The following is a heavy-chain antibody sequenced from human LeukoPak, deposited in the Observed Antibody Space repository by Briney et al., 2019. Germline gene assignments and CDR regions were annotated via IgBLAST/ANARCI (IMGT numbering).Heavy chain of an antibody. CDR1: GFTFSSYW. CDR3: ARVGATTGEVFHY. Sequence: PGGSLRLSCAASGFTFSSYWMHWVRQAPGKGLVWVSRINSDGSSTSYADSVKGRFTISRDNATNTLYLQMNGLRAEDTAVYYGARVGATTGEVFHYWGQGTLVTVSS. J-gene: IGHJ4*02. D-gene: IGHD1-26*01. V-gene: IGHV3-74*01. CDR2: INSDGSST.